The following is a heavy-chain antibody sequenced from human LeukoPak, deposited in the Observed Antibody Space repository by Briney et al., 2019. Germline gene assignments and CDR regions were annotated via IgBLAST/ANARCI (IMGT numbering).Heavy chain of an antibody. J-gene: IGHJ5*02. CDR1: GGSISSGGYS. V-gene: IGHV4-30-2*01. Sequence: SETLSLTCAVSGGSISSGGYSWSWIRQPPGKGLEWIGYIYHSGSTYYNPSLKSRVTISVDRSKNQFSLKLSSATAADTAVYSCARESVMVRGEGWFDPWGQGTLVTVSS. D-gene: IGHD3-10*01. CDR3: ARESVMVRGEGWFDP. CDR2: IYHSGST.